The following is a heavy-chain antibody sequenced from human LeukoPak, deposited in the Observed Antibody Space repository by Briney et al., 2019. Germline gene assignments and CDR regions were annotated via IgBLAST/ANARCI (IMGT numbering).Heavy chain of an antibody. Sequence: GGSLRLSCAASRFTFSNYEMDWLRQAPGKGLEWVSHISRSGTIYYADSVKGRFTISRDNARNSLYLQMNNLRAEDTAVYYCAREWYCSRGSCYAALFDFWVQGTLVTVSS. J-gene: IGHJ4*02. D-gene: IGHD2-2*01. CDR2: ISRSGTI. V-gene: IGHV3-48*03. CDR1: RFTFSNYE. CDR3: AREWYCSRGSCYAALFDF.